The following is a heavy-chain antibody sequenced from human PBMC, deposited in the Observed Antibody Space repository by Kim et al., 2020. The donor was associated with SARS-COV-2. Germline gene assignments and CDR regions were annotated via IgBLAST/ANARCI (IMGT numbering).Heavy chain of an antibody. D-gene: IGHD3-9*01. CDR3: ARDYDILTGPIYFDY. V-gene: IGHV3-7*04. J-gene: IGHJ4*02. Sequence: DSVKGRFTISRDNAKNSLYLQMNSLRAEDTAVYYCARDYDILTGPIYFDYWGQGTLVTVSS.